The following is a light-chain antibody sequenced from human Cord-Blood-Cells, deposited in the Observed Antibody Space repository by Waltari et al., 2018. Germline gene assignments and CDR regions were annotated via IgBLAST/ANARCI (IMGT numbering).Light chain of an antibody. CDR2: DVS. CDR1: SSDVGGYNY. CDR3: SSYTSSSTLV. V-gene: IGLV2-14*01. J-gene: IGLJ2*01. Sequence: QSALTQPASVSGSPGQSITISCTGTSSDVGGYNYVSWFQQHPGKDPKRMIDDVSNRPEGGSNRFSGSTSGNTASLTISGLQAEDEADYYCSSYTSSSTLVFGGGTKLTVL.